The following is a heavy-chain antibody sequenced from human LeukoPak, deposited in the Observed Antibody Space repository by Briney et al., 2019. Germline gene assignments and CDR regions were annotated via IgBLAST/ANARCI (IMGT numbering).Heavy chain of an antibody. J-gene: IGHJ5*02. CDR3: ALRGLVRGFDP. Sequence: PSETPSLTCTVSGGSISSSSSYCNWTRQPAGKGLEWIGRIYTSGSTNYNPSLKSRVTISVDTSKNQFSLKLSSVTAADTAVYYCALRGLVRGFDPWGQGTLVTVSS. D-gene: IGHD2-2*01. V-gene: IGHV4-61*02. CDR2: IYTSGST. CDR1: GGSISSSSSY.